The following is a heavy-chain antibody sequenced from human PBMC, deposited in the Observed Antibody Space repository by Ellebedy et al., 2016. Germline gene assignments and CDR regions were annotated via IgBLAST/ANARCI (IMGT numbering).Heavy chain of an antibody. CDR3: ARALGAFDI. J-gene: IGHJ3*02. V-gene: IGHV3-13*01. CDR1: GFTFSSYD. CDR2: IGTAGDT. Sequence: GGSLRLPXAASGFTFSSYDMHWVRQTTGKGLEWVSAIGTAGDTYYPGSVKGRFTISRENAKNSLYLQMNSLRAGDTAVYYCARALGAFDIWGQGTMVTVSS.